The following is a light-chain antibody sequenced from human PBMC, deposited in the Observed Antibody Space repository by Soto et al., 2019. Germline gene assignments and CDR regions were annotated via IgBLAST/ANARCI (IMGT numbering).Light chain of an antibody. V-gene: IGKV1-5*03. CDR3: QQYKSYLYT. CDR1: QNIYSW. Sequence: DIQLTQSPSTLSASVGDRVTITCRASQNIYSWLAWYQQKPGKAPKILIYKASSLEAGVPSRFSGSGSGTEFTLTISSLQPDDFATYYCQQYKSYLYTFGQGTKLE. J-gene: IGKJ2*01. CDR2: KAS.